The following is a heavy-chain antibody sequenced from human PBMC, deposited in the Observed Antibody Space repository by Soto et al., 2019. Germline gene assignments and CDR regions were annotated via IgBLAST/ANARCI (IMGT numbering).Heavy chain of an antibody. V-gene: IGHV1-69*01. CDR3: AKTYSSASWGKYYYYYYGMDV. CDR2: LIPIFGTA. D-gene: IGHD6-6*01. J-gene: IGHJ6*02. CDR1: GDTFYNYA. Sequence: QVQVVQSGAEVKKPGSSVRVSCKASGDTFYNYAISWVRQAPGRGLEWMGGLIPIFGTANYAHKFQGRVTITADESASTAYMELSSERSEDTAVYYCAKTYSSASWGKYYYYYYGMDVWGQGTTVTVSS.